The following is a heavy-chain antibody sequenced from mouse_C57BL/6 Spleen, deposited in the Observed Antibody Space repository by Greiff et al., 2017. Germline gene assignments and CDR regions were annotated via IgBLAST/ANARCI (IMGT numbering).Heavy chain of an antibody. CDR3: AKRSDD. V-gene: IGHV1-50*01. CDR1: GYTFTSYW. J-gene: IGHJ2*01. CDR2: IDPSDSYT. D-gene: IGHD1-1*01. Sequence: QVQLQQPGAELVKPGASVKLSCKASGYTFTSYWMQWVKQRPGQGLEWIGEIDPSDSYTNYNQKFKGKATLTVDTSSSTAYMQLSSLTSEDSAVYYCAKRSDDWGQGTTLTVSS.